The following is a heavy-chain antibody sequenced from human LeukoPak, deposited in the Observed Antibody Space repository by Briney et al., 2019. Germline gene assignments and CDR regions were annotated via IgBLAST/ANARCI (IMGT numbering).Heavy chain of an antibody. CDR3: ARNSHYYDSSGFNY. Sequence: PSETLSLTCTVSGGSISSYYWSWIRQPAGKGLEWIGRIYTSGSTNYNPSLKSRVTMSVDTSKNQFSLKLSSVTAADTAVYYCARNSHYYDSSGFNYWGQGTLVTVSS. CDR2: IYTSGST. V-gene: IGHV4-4*07. CDR1: GGSISSYY. D-gene: IGHD3-22*01. J-gene: IGHJ4*02.